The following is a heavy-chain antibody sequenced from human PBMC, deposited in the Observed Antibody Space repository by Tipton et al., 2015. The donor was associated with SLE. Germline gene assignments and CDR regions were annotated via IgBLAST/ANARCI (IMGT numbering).Heavy chain of an antibody. CDR2: IYYSGST. J-gene: IGHJ6*03. CDR3: ATGRTVSYYCMDV. Sequence: TLSLTCTVSGGSISSYYWSWIRQPPGKGLEWIGYIYYSGSTNYNPSLKSRVTISVDTSKNQFSLKLSSVTAADTAVYYCATGRTVSYYCMDVWGKGTTVTGSS. V-gene: IGHV4-59*01. D-gene: IGHD1-1*01. CDR1: GGSISSYY.